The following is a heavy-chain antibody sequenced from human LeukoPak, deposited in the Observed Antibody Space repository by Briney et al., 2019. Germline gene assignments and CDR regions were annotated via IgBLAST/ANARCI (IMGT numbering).Heavy chain of an antibody. Sequence: GGSLRLSCAASGFTFSSYWMSWVRQAPGKGLEWVANIKQDGSEKYYVDSVKGRFTISRDNAKNSLYLQKNSLRAEDTAVYYCARGKGIAAAGPLFFDYWGQGTLVTVSS. D-gene: IGHD6-13*01. CDR3: ARGKGIAAAGPLFFDY. V-gene: IGHV3-7*01. CDR2: IKQDGSEK. CDR1: GFTFSSYW. J-gene: IGHJ4*02.